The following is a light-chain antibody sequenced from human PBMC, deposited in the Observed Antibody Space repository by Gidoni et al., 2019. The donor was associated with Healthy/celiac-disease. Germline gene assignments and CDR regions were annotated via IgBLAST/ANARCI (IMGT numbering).Light chain of an antibody. CDR3: QQYGSSPFS. CDR2: GAS. V-gene: IGKV3-20*01. J-gene: IGKJ4*01. CDR1: QSVSSSY. Sequence: EIVLTQSPGTLSLSQGERATLACRASQSVSSSYLAWYQQKPGQAPRLLIYGASSRATGSPDRFSGSGSGTDVTLTISRLEPEDFAVYYCQQYGSSPFSCGGETKVEIK.